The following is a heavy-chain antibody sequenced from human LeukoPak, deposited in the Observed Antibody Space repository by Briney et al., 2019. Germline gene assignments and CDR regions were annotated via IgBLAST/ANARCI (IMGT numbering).Heavy chain of an antibody. CDR3: ARQMGVASRKNYFDS. V-gene: IGHV5-51*01. Sequence: GESLKISCQASGYNFTRYWIGWVRQMPGKGLEWMGLLNPRDSDTRYSPTFQGQVTFSADNSINTAYLQWSSLRASDTAIYYCARQMGVASRKNYFDSWGQGTLVTVSA. CDR1: GYNFTRYW. CDR2: LNPRDSDT. J-gene: IGHJ4*02. D-gene: IGHD5-12*01.